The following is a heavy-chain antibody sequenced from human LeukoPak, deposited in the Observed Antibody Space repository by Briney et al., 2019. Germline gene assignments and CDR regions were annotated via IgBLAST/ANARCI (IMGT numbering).Heavy chain of an antibody. CDR3: ARISRLVYYYYYYMDV. V-gene: IGHV4-34*12. Sequence: PSETLSLTCAASGGSFSGYYWSWIRQPPGKGLEWIGEIIHSGSTNYNPSLKSRVTISVDTSKNQFSLKLSSVTAAGTAVYYCARISRLVYYYYYYMDVWGKGTTVTVSS. D-gene: IGHD6-19*01. CDR1: GGSFSGYY. CDR2: IIHSGST. J-gene: IGHJ6*03.